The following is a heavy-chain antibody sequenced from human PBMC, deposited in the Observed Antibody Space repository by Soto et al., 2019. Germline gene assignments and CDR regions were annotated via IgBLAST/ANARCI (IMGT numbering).Heavy chain of an antibody. CDR2: IHWNDDK. V-gene: IGHV2-5*01. CDR1: GFSLSTSGVG. CDR3: AHRRVNEGHDF. J-gene: IGHJ4*02. Sequence: QITLKESGPTLVKPTQTLTLTCTFSGFSLSTSGVGVGWIRQPPGKALEWLAVIHWNDDKHSSPSLNNTLTITKDTSKNQVVLTLINMDPEDTATYFCAHRRVNEGHDFWCQGTLVTVSS. D-gene: IGHD1-1*01.